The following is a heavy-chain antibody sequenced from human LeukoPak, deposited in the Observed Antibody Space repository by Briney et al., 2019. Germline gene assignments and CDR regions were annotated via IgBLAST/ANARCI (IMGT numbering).Heavy chain of an antibody. V-gene: IGHV4-4*02. CDR3: ARGDYDILTGYSHDLYYFDY. D-gene: IGHD3-9*01. CDR2: IYHSGST. J-gene: IGHJ4*02. CDR1: GGSISSSNW. Sequence: PSGTLSLTCAVSGGSISSSNWWSWVRQPPGKGLEWIGEIYHSGSTNYNPSLKSRVTISVDTSKNQFSLKLSSVTAADTAVYYCARGDYDILTGYSHDLYYFDYWGQGTLVTVSS.